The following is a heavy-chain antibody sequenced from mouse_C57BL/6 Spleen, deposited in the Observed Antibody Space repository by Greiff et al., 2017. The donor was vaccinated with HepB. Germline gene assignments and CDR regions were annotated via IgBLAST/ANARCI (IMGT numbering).Heavy chain of an antibody. CDR2: IYPGDGDT. CDR3: AREGLRLAMDY. J-gene: IGHJ4*01. CDR1: GYAFSSSW. Sequence: VQLQQSGPELVKPGASVKISCKASGYAFSSSWMNWVKQRPGKGLEWIGRIYPGDGDTNYNGKFKGKATLTADKSSSTAYMQLSSLTSEDSAVYFCAREGLRLAMDYWGQGTSVTVSS. V-gene: IGHV1-82*01. D-gene: IGHD2-2*01.